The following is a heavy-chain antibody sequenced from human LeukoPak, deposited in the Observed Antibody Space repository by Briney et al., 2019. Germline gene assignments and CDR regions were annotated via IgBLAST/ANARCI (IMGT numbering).Heavy chain of an antibody. CDR1: GYTFTRYY. Sequence: ASVKVSCKASGYTFTRYYMHWVRQAPGQGLEWMGWINPNSGGTNYAQKFQGRVTMTRDTSISTAYMELSRLRSEDTAVYYCARGGRGKDIVVVPAATPYXXXGTXVXVSS. J-gene: IGHJ4*02. V-gene: IGHV1-2*02. CDR2: INPNSGGT. CDR3: ARGGRGKDIVVVPAATPY. D-gene: IGHD2-2*01.